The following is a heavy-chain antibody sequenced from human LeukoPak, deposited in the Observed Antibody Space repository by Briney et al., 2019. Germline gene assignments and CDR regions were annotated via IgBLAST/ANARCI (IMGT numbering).Heavy chain of an antibody. CDR3: ASSCSGGSCYYGAFDI. Sequence: SETLSLTCTVSGGSISSYYWSWIRQPSGKGLEWIGNIYDRGSTNYNPSLKSRVTMSVDTSKNQFSLKLSSVTAADTAVYYCASSCSGGSCYYGAFDIWGQGTMVTVSS. CDR1: GGSISSYY. V-gene: IGHV4-59*12. D-gene: IGHD2-15*01. J-gene: IGHJ3*02. CDR2: IYDRGST.